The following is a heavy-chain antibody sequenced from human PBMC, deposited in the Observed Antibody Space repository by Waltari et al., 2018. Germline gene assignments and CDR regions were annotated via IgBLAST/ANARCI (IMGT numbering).Heavy chain of an antibody. Sequence: QLQLQESGPALVKPSETLSLTCTVSGVPINTSYYYCTWVHHPPGQGLEWFGCFYYRAKTYYSPSLRRRLTMSVDQSKNQFSLKLSSVTAAATAVYYCARHGYDFWTAPPGDPWGQGTLVTVSS. V-gene: IGHV4-39*01. D-gene: IGHD3-3*01. CDR3: ARHGYDFWTAPPGDP. J-gene: IGHJ5*02. CDR2: FYYRAKT. CDR1: GVPINTSYYY.